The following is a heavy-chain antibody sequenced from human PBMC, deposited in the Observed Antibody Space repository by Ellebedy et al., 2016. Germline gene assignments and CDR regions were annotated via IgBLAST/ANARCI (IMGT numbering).Heavy chain of an antibody. J-gene: IGHJ4*02. D-gene: IGHD6-19*01. V-gene: IGHV1-8*01. CDR2: MNPNSGNT. CDR3: ATGLAGSGWYAGGDY. Sequence: ASVKVSCKASGYTFTSYDINWVRQATGQGLEWMGWMNPNSGNTGYAQKFQGRVTMTRNTSISTAYMELSSLRSEDTAVYYCATGLAGSGWYAGGDYWGQGTLVTVSS. CDR1: GYTFTSYD.